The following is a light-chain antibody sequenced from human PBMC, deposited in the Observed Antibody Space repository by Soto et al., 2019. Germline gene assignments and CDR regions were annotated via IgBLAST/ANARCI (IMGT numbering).Light chain of an antibody. CDR3: PQNGTPPLT. J-gene: IGKJ5*01. CDR1: QSVTSNY. Sequence: EIVLTQSPVTLSLSPGERATLSCRASQSVTSNYLAWYQQKPGQAPRLLISDAYNRATGIADRFSGSGSGTDFTLTISRLEPEDCAVYYWPQNGTPPLTFGQGTRLEIK. CDR2: DAY. V-gene: IGKV3-20*01.